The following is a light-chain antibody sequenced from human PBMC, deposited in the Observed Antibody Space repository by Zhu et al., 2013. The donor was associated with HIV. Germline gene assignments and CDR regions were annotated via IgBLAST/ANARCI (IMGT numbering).Light chain of an antibody. Sequence: EIVLTQSPATLSLSPGERATLSCRASQSVSSYLAWYQQKPGQAPRLLIYGASSRATGIPDRFSGSGSETDFTLSISRLEPEDFAVYYCQQYGTSPLTFGGGTTVEIK. V-gene: IGKV3-20*01. J-gene: IGKJ4*01. CDR3: QQYGTSPLT. CDR2: GAS. CDR1: QSVSSY.